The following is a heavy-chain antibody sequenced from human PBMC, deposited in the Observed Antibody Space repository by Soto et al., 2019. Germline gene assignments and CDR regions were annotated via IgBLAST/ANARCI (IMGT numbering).Heavy chain of an antibody. CDR1: GYTFTSYD. CDR3: ARWPDGYYYYGMDV. V-gene: IGHV1-8*01. J-gene: IGHJ6*02. CDR2: MNPNSGNT. Sequence: QVQLVQSGAEVKKPGASVKVSCKASGYTFTSYDINWVRQATGQGLEWMGWMNPNSGNTGYAQKFQGRVTMTRNTSISTAYMELISLRSEDTAVYYCARWPDGYYYYGMDVWGQGTKVTVSS.